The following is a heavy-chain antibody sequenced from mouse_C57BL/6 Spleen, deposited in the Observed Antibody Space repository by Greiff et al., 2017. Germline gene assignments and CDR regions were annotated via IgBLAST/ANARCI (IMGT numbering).Heavy chain of an antibody. V-gene: IGHV1-72*01. CDR2: IDPNSGGT. J-gene: IGHJ4*01. CDR3: ARRIDSSGYVSAMDY. CDR1: GYTFTSYW. Sequence: QVQLQQPGAELVKPGASVKLSCKASGYTFTSYWMHWVKQRPGRGLEWIGRIDPNSGGTKYNEKFKSKATLTVDKPSSTAYMQLSSLTSEDSAVYYCARRIDSSGYVSAMDYWGQGTSVTVSS. D-gene: IGHD3-2*02.